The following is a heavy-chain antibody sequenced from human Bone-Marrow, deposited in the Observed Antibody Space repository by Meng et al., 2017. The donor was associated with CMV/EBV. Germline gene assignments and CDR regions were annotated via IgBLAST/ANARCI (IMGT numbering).Heavy chain of an antibody. CDR2: IRFDGRNK. Sequence: SCAASGFTFSSYAMEWVRQAPGKGLQWVAFIRFDGRNKYYADFVKGRFTISRDNSKSTLSLQMNSLRPEDTAVYYCAKSNRRFGEFSPTDYWGQGTLVTVSS. V-gene: IGHV3-30*02. CDR1: GFTFSSYA. D-gene: IGHD3-10*01. J-gene: IGHJ4*02. CDR3: AKSNRRFGEFSPTDY.